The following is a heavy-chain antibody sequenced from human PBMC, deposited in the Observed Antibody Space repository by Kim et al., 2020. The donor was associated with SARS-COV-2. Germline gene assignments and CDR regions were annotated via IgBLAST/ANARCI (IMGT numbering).Heavy chain of an antibody. CDR1: GGSIISFTYY. Sequence: SETLSLTCTVSGGSIISFTYYWGWVRQPPGKGLEWIGCIYYSGSTYYSPSLKSRLTISKDTSKNQFSLKLRSVTAADTAVYYCASGRNLEGLDYWGQGTLVTVSS. CDR3: ASGRNLEGLDY. CDR2: IYYSGST. D-gene: IGHD1-1*01. V-gene: IGHV4-39*01. J-gene: IGHJ4*02.